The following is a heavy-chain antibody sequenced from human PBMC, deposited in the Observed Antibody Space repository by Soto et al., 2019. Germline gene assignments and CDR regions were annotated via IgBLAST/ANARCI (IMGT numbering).Heavy chain of an antibody. CDR3: ARDPIAAAGTHCHYGMNX. Sequence: SQSLSLNCAISGDSVSSNSAAWNWIRQSPSIGLECLGSTYYRSKWYNDYAVSLKSRITIKTDTYENQFSLQLDSVTPEDTSVYYCARDPIAAAGTHCHYGMNXWGQVTTVTLS. CDR2: TYYRSKWYN. CDR1: GDSVSSNSAA. D-gene: IGHD6-13*01. J-gene: IGHJ6*02. V-gene: IGHV6-1*01.